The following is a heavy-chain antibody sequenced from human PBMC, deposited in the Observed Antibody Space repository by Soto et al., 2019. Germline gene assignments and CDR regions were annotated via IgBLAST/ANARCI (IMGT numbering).Heavy chain of an antibody. Sequence: SLRLSCAASGFTFRNHAMHWVRQAPGKGLEWVTVISYGGINKYYADSVKGRLSISRDNSKNTLYLQMNGLRVEDTAVYFCARDYGISGTTFANFDYWAQGTLVTVSS. V-gene: IGHV3-30-3*01. D-gene: IGHD1-7*01. CDR1: GFTFRNHA. CDR2: ISYGGINK. J-gene: IGHJ4*02. CDR3: ARDYGISGTTFANFDY.